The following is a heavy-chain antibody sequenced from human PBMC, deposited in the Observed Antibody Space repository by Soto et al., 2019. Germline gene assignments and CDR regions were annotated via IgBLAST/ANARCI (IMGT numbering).Heavy chain of an antibody. CDR2: INTGNGNT. Sequence: ASVKVSCKASGYTFTNYAMHWMLQAPGQRLEWMGWINTGNGNTKYSQKFQGRVTITRDTSASTAYMELSSLRSEDTAVYYCARTIRNTIFGVVNYFDYWGQGTLVTVST. J-gene: IGHJ4*02. CDR3: ARTIRNTIFGVVNYFDY. CDR1: GYTFTNYA. V-gene: IGHV1-3*04. D-gene: IGHD3-3*01.